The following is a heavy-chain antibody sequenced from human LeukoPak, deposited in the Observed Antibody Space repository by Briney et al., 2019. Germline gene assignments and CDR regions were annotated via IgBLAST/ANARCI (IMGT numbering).Heavy chain of an antibody. CDR2: IYSGGST. V-gene: IGHV3-53*01. Sequence: GGSLRLSCAASGFTVSSNYMSWVRQAPGKGLEWVSVIYSGGSTYYADSVKGRFTISRDSSKNTLYLQMNSLRAEDTAVYYCARDRYILTGYYYFDYWGQGTLVTVSS. CDR3: ARDRYILTGYYYFDY. D-gene: IGHD3-9*01. J-gene: IGHJ4*02. CDR1: GFTVSSNY.